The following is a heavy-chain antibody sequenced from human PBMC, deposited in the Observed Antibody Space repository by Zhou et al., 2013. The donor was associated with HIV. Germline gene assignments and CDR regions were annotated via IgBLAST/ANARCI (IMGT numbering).Heavy chain of an antibody. J-gene: IGHJ4*02. CDR3: ARGKGVAAGGSHLAY. V-gene: IGHV1-69*05. Sequence: QVQLVQSGAEVKKPGSSVKVSCKASGGTFSSYRISWVRQAPGQGLEWMGGIIPPFGTADYAQKFQGRLTITTDDSSTTAYMELSSLRSEDTALYYCARGKGVAAGGSHLAYWGQGTLVTVSS. CDR2: IIPPFGTA. CDR1: GGTFSSYR. D-gene: IGHD6-13*01.